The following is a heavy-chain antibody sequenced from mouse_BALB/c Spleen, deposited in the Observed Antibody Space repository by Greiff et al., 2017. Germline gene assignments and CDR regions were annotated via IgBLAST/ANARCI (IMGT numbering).Heavy chain of an antibody. Sequence: EVMLVGSGGGLMKPGGAPQISFAASGFTFSDYYMYLVRQTPEKRLEWVATLSDGGSYTYYPDSVKGRFTISRYNAKNNLYLQMSSLKSEDTAMYYCARGGFYYYFDYWGQGTTLTVSS. CDR2: LSDGGSYT. J-gene: IGHJ2*01. D-gene: IGHD2-1*01. CDR1: GFTFSDYY. CDR3: ARGGFYYYFDY. V-gene: IGHV5-4*02.